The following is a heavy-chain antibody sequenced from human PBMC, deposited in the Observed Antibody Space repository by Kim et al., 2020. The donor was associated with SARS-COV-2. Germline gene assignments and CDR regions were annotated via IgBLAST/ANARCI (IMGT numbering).Heavy chain of an antibody. V-gene: IGHV4-30-2*04. Sequence: YYNPSLKSRVTISVDTSKNQFSLKLSSVTAADTAVYYCARDRTTYGMDVWGQGTTVTVSS. CDR3: ARDRTTYGMDV. J-gene: IGHJ6*02.